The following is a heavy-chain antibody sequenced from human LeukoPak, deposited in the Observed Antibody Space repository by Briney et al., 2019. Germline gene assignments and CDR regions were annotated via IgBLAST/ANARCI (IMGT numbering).Heavy chain of an antibody. Sequence: SETLSLTCTVSGGSIRGYDWSWIRQPPGKGLEWVGYMHRSGNTNSNSTLKGRVSIAVDTSHNQVSLKLTSVTAADTAVYYCARHGSGPLKCDPWGQGTLVTVSS. J-gene: IGHJ5*02. CDR1: GGSIRGYD. CDR3: ARHGSGPLKCDP. D-gene: IGHD3-10*01. CDR2: MHRSGNT. V-gene: IGHV4-59*08.